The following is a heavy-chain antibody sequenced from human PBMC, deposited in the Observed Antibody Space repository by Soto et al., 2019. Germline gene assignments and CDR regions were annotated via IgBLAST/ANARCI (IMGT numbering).Heavy chain of an antibody. D-gene: IGHD3-22*01. CDR2: LSHDGSNK. CDR1: GFTFRSYA. V-gene: IGHV3-30*04. CDR3: ARGPHYYDGSGSSPNFDD. J-gene: IGHJ4*02. Sequence: PGGSLRLSCAVSGFTFRSYAMHWVRQAPGKGLEWVAVLSHDGSNKYYADSVKGRFTLSRDNSKNTLYLQINSLRPEDTALYYCARGPHYYDGSGSSPNFDDWGQGTLVTVSS.